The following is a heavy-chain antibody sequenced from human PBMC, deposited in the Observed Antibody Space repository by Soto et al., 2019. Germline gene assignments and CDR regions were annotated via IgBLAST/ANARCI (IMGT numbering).Heavy chain of an antibody. J-gene: IGHJ3*02. V-gene: IGHV1-2*02. CDR1: GYTFTGFY. D-gene: IGHD6-13*01. Sequence: ASVKVSCKASGYTFTGFYMHWVRQAPGQGLEWMGWINPNNGGTNYVQKFQDRVTITADESTSTAYMELSSLRSEDTAVYYCAREGGGAAAGAYGGNAFDIWGQGTMVTVSS. CDR2: INPNNGGT. CDR3: AREGGGAAAGAYGGNAFDI.